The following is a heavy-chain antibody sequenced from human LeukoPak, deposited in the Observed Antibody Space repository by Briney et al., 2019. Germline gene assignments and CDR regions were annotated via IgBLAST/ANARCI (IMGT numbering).Heavy chain of an antibody. CDR1: GFTFSSYW. CDR2: INSDGSST. V-gene: IGHV3-74*01. D-gene: IGHD2-2*01. CDR3: ARDRSAGSTGWFDP. J-gene: IGHJ5*02. Sequence: GGSLRLSCAASGFTFSSYWMHWVRQAPGKGLVWVSRINSDGSSTSYADYVKGRFTISRDNAKNTLYLQMNSLRAEDTAVYDCARDRSAGSTGWFDPWGQGTLVTVSS.